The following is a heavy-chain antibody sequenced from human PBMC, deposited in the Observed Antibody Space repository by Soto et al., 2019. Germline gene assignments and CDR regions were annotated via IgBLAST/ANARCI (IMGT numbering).Heavy chain of an antibody. J-gene: IGHJ4*02. CDR2: INSDGSST. V-gene: IGHV3-74*01. CDR3: ARVRSYSGIDY. Sequence: GGSLRLSCAASGFTFSSYWMHWVRQAPGKGLVWVSRINSDGSSTSYADSVKGRFTISRDNTKNSLYLQMNSLRVEDTAVYFCARVRSYSGIDYWGQGTLVTVSS. CDR1: GFTFSSYW. D-gene: IGHD1-26*01.